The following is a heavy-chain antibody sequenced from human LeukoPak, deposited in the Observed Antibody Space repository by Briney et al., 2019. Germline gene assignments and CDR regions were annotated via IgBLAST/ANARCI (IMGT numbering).Heavy chain of an antibody. Sequence: SGGSLRLSCAASGFTFSNYRMHWVRQAPGKGLVWVSRINSDGSSTTYADSVKGRFTISRDNAKNTLYLQMNSLRAEDTAVYYCARDYGRSRDYGMDVWGQGTTVTVSS. J-gene: IGHJ6*02. V-gene: IGHV3-74*01. CDR3: ARDYGRSRDYGMDV. CDR2: INSDGSST. CDR1: GFTFSNYR. D-gene: IGHD3-10*01.